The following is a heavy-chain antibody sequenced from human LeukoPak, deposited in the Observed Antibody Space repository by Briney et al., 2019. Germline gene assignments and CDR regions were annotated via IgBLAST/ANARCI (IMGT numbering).Heavy chain of an antibody. CDR2: IDGPTYRT. Sequence: GGSLRLSCAASGFTFSNYAMSWVRQAPGKGLEWVSTIDGPTYRTHYADSVMGRFTISRDNSKNTLYLQMNSLRAEDTAVYYCARVYCGGDCYRGDAFDIWGQGTMVTVSS. CDR3: ARVYCGGDCYRGDAFDI. J-gene: IGHJ3*02. V-gene: IGHV3-23*01. D-gene: IGHD2-21*02. CDR1: GFTFSNYA.